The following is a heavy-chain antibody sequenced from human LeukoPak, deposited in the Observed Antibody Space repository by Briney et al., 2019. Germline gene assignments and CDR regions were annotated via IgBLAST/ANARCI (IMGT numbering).Heavy chain of an antibody. CDR1: GFTFSSNA. CDR3: AKKAQNSRLGIAAAGTFDY. V-gene: IGHV3-23*01. CDR2: ISSSGHSI. Sequence: GGSLRLSCAASGFTFSSNAMSWVRQAPGKGLEWVSAISSSGHSIYYADSVKGRFTISRDNSKNTLYLQMNSLRAEDTAVYYCAKKAQNSRLGIAAAGTFDYWGQGILVTVSS. J-gene: IGHJ4*02. D-gene: IGHD6-13*01.